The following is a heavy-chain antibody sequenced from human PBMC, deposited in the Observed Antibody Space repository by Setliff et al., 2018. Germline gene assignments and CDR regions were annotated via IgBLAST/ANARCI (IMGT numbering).Heavy chain of an antibody. J-gene: IGHJ4*02. V-gene: IGHV4-31*03. D-gene: IGHD2-15*01. CDR3: AKGGGRYHAAN. Sequence: TLSLTCTVSGGSVSNSGFFWGWLRQAPGKGLEWIGYIYYSGSTSYYNPSLKSRVTISVDTSKNQFSLKLSSVTAADTAVYYCAKGGGRYHAANWGQGTLVTVSS. CDR2: IYYSGST. CDR1: GGSVSNSGFF.